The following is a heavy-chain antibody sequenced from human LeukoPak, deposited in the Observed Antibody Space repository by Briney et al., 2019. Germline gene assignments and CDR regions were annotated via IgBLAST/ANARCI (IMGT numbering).Heavy chain of an antibody. V-gene: IGHV5-51*01. D-gene: IGHD2-2*03. J-gene: IGHJ4*02. CDR2: IYPDESNI. CDR3: ARPPSRGYSSSFEY. CDR1: GYIFPTYW. Sequence: GASLKISCEGSGYIFPTYWIAWVRPMPGKGLEWMGIIYPDESNIRYSPSFQGQVTISADKSISTAYLQWSSLKASDTAMYYCARPPSRGYSSSFEYWGQGTLVTVSS.